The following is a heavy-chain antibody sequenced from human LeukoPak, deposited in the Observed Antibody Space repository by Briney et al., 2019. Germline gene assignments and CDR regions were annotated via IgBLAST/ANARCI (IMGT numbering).Heavy chain of an antibody. CDR1: GYTFTSYA. J-gene: IGHJ4*02. CDR3: ARSGVVVVAATASFDY. D-gene: IGHD2-15*01. Sequence: ASVKVSCKASGYTFTSYAMHLVRQAPGQRLEWMGWINAGNGNTKYSQEFQGRVTITRDTSASTAYMELSSLRSEDMAVYYCARSGVVVVAATASFDYWGQGALVTVSS. V-gene: IGHV1-3*03. CDR2: INAGNGNT.